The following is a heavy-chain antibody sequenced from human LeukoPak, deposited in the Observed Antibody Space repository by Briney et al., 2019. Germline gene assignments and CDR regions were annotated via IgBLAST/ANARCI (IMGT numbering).Heavy chain of an antibody. V-gene: IGHV3-21*01. CDR2: ISSSSSYI. J-gene: IGHJ6*02. Sequence: PGGSLRLSCAASGFTFSSYSMNWVRQAPGKGLEWVSSISSSSSYIYYADSVKGRFTISRDNAKNSLYLQMNSLRAEDTAVYYCARVRDGYYGMDVWGQGTTVTVSS. CDR1: GFTFSSYS. CDR3: ARVRDGYYGMDV.